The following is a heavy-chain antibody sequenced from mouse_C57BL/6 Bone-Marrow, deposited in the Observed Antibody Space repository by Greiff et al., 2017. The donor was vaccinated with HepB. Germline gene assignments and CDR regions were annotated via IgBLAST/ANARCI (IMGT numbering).Heavy chain of an antibody. CDR2: INYDGSST. CDR1: GFTFSDYY. D-gene: IGHD1-1*01. Sequence: EVQRVESEGGLVQPGSSMKLSCTASGFTFSDYYMAWVRQVPEKGLEWVANINYDGSSTYYLDSLKSRFIISRDNAKNILYLQMSSLKSEDTATYYCARWGYGSSNWYFDVWGTGTTVTVSS. CDR3: ARWGYGSSNWYFDV. J-gene: IGHJ1*03. V-gene: IGHV5-16*01.